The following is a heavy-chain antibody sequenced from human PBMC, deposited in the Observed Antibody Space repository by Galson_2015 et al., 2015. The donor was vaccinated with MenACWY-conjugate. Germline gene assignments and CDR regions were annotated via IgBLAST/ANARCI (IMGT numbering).Heavy chain of an antibody. CDR3: ARDQVPVNDAFDI. D-gene: IGHD4-23*01. CDR1: GSSISSGYY. CDR2: IFHSGNT. V-gene: IGHV4-38-2*02. Sequence: ETLSLTCAVSGSSISSGYYWGWIRQPPGEGLEWIGSIFHSGNTYYNPSLKSRVTVSIDTSKNQFSLKLSSVTAADTAVYYCARDQVPVNDAFDIWGQGTMVTVS. J-gene: IGHJ3*02.